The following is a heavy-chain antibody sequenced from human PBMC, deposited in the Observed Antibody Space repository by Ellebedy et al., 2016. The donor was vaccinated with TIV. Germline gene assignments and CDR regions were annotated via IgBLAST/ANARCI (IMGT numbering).Heavy chain of an antibody. D-gene: IGHD3-10*01. J-gene: IGHJ4*02. V-gene: IGHV3-21*05. CDR3: ARDYYGSGSYQDF. CDR2: ISGSSTYT. CDR1: GFTFSTYS. Sequence: GESLKISCAASGFTFSTYSMNWVRQAPGKGLEWVSYISGSSTYTNYADSVKGRFTISRDNAKNSLFLQMNSLRAEDTAVYFCARDYYGSGSYQDFWGQGTLVTVSS.